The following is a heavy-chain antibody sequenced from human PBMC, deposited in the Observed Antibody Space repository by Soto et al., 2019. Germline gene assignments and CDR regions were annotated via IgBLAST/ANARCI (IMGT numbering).Heavy chain of an antibody. D-gene: IGHD3-16*01. CDR3: AEDTGLYYWYFDL. J-gene: IGHJ2*01. CDR1: GFTFDEYA. V-gene: IGHV3-9*01. CDR2: ISWNSGSI. Sequence: EVQLVESGGGLVQPGRSLRLSRATSGFTFDEYAMHWVRQAPGKGLEWVSGISWNSGSIGYADSVKGRFTISRDNAKNSLYLQMNSLRAEDTALYYCAEDTGLYYWYFDLWGRGTLVTVSS.